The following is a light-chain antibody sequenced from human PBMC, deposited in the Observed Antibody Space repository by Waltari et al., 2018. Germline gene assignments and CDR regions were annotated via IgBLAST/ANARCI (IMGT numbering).Light chain of an antibody. V-gene: IGLV8-61*01. CDR1: SGPLFTHSS. CDR3: ALYMGSGIWV. CDR2: KAN. J-gene: IGLJ3*02. Sequence: QTVVTQEPSLSVSPGGTVTLTCALSSGPLFTHSSAHWYQQTPGQAPRTLVYKANARSSGVPDRFSGSILGNTAALTITGAQADDESDYYCALYMGSGIWVFGGGTRLTVL.